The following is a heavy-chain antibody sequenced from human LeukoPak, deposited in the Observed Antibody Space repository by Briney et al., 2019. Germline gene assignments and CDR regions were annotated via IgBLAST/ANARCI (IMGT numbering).Heavy chain of an antibody. J-gene: IGHJ4*02. D-gene: IGHD5-24*01. CDR3: SRDLRGRDDY. CDR2: TNTGGSTT. V-gene: IGHV3-74*01. CDR1: GFTFSSYW. Sequence: GGSLRLSCAASGFTFSSYWMHWVRQAPGKGLVWVSRTNTGGSTTDYADSVKGRFTISRDNAKNTLYLQMNSLRAEDTAVYYCSRDLRGRDDYWGQGILVIVSS.